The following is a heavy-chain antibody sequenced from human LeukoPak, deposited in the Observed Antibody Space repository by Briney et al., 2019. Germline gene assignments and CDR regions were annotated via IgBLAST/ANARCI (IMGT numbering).Heavy chain of an antibody. CDR2: INPSGGST. Sequence: ASVKVSCKASGYTFTSYYMRWVRQAPGQGLEWMGIINPSGGSTSYAHKFQGRLTMTRDTSTSTVYMELSSLRSEDTAVYYCARGVGATTRSVSYFDYWGQGTLVTVSS. D-gene: IGHD1-26*01. J-gene: IGHJ4*02. CDR1: GYTFTSYY. V-gene: IGHV1-46*01. CDR3: ARGVGATTRSVSYFDY.